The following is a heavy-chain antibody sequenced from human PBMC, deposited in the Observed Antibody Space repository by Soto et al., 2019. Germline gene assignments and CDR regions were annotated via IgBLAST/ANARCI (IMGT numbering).Heavy chain of an antibody. CDR1: GYTFTNFG. CDR3: ARAPLYPDY. V-gene: IGHV1-18*01. Sequence: ASVKVSCKASGYTFTNFGISWVRQAPGQGLEWMGWISAYNGNTNYAQNFQGRVTMTTDTSTSTAYMELRSLRSDDTAVYYCARAPLYPDYWGQGTLVTVSS. CDR2: ISAYNGNT. J-gene: IGHJ4*02. D-gene: IGHD2-2*02.